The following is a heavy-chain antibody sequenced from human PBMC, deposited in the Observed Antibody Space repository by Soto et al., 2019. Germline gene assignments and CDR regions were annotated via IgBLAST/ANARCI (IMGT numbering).Heavy chain of an antibody. V-gene: IGHV4-31*03. J-gene: IGHJ4*02. Sequence: QVQLQESGPGLVKPSQTLSLTCTVSGGSISSGGYYWSWIRQHPGKGLEWIGYIYYSGSTYSNPSLKSRVTISVDTSKNQCSLKLSSVTAADKAVYYCAISFGVAAAGPFDYWGQGTLVTVSS. D-gene: IGHD6-13*01. CDR1: GGSISSGGYY. CDR2: IYYSGST. CDR3: AISFGVAAAGPFDY.